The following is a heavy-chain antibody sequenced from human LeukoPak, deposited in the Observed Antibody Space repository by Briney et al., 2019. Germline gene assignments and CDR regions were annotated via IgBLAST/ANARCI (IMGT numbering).Heavy chain of an antibody. CDR3: ARDFERPDY. CDR1: GYTFTDYY. CDR2: INPSSGGT. J-gene: IGHJ4*02. V-gene: IGHV1-2*06. Sequence: ASVKVSCKASGYTFTDYYIHWVRQAPGQGLEWMGRINPSSGGTNYAQEFQGRVTMTRDTSISTAYMELRRLRSDDTAVYYCARDFERPDYWGQGTLVTVSS.